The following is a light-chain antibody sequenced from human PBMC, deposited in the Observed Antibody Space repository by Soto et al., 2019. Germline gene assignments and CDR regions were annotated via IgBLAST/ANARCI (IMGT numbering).Light chain of an antibody. CDR1: QSISSY. CDR3: QQSYSTLSWT. J-gene: IGKJ1*01. V-gene: IGKV1-39*01. Sequence: DMQMTQSPSSLSASVGDRVTITCRASQSISSYLNWYQQKPGKAPKLLIYAASSLQSGVPSRFSGSGSGTDFTLTISSLQPEDFATYYCQQSYSTLSWTFGQGTKVDIK. CDR2: AAS.